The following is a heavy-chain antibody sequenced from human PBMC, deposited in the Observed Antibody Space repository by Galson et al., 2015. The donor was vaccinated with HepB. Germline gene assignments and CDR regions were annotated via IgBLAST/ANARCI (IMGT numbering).Heavy chain of an antibody. CDR3: ARSSISPNWFDS. J-gene: IGHJ5*01. CDR1: GGSFSGYY. D-gene: IGHD6-6*01. CDR2: INHSGST. V-gene: IGHV4-34*01. Sequence: ETLSLTCAVYGGSFSGYYWSWIRQPPGKGLEWIGEINHSGSTNYNPSLKSRVTISVDTSKNQFSLKLSSVTAADTAVYYCARSSISPNWFDSWGQGTLVTVSS.